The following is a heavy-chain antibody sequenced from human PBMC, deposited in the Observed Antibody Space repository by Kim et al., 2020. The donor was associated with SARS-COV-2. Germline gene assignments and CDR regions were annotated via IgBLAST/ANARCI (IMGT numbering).Heavy chain of an antibody. Sequence: TYYNPSLMSRVTISVDTSKNQFYLKLSSVTAADTAVYYCARDSSGYYPQNWGQGTLVTVSS. D-gene: IGHD3-22*01. J-gene: IGHJ4*02. CDR2: T. CDR3: ARDSSGYYPQN. V-gene: IGHV4-31*02.